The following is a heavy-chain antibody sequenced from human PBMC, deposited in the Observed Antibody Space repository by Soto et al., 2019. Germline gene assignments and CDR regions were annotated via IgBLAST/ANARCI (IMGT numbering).Heavy chain of an antibody. V-gene: IGHV3-73*01. CDR1: GFTFSGSA. CDR3: TAIAAAGTYYYYGMDV. J-gene: IGHJ6*02. Sequence: GGSLRLSCAASGFTFSGSAMHWVRQASWKGLEWVGRIRSKANSYATAYAASVKGRFTISRDDSKNTAYLQMNSLKTEDTAVYYCTAIAAAGTYYYYGMDVWGQGTTVTVSS. D-gene: IGHD6-13*01. CDR2: IRSKANSYAT.